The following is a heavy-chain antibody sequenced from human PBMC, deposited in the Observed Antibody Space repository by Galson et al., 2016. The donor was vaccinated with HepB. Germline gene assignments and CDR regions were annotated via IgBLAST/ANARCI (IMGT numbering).Heavy chain of an antibody. D-gene: IGHD3-10*01. Sequence: SVKVSCKASGYTFTSYGVTWVRQAPGQGLEWMGWISVYNGNTNYAQKFQGRVTMTTDTRTNTAYMELRSLRSDDTAVYYCARDLDSHYSGSGTYYDLWGQGALVTVSS. CDR3: ARDLDSHYSGSGTYYDL. J-gene: IGHJ4*02. CDR2: ISVYNGNT. CDR1: GYTFTSYG. V-gene: IGHV1-18*01.